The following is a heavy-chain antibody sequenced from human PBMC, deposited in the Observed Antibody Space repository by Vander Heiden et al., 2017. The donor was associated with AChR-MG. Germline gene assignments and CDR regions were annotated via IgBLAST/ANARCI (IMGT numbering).Heavy chain of an antibody. Sequence: QVQLQTWGAGLLKPSETLSLTCAVYGGSSIGYYWSWIRQPPGKGLEWIGEINHSGSTNYNPSLKRRVTISVDTSKNQFSLKLSSVTAADTAVYYCARGPTYYYDSSGYNGDYWGQGTLVTVSS. J-gene: IGHJ4*02. D-gene: IGHD3-22*01. CDR1: GGSSIGYY. V-gene: IGHV4-34*01. CDR2: INHSGST. CDR3: ARGPTYYYDSSGYNGDY.